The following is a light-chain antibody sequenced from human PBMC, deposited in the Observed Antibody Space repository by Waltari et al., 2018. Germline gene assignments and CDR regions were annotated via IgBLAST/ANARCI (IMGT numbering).Light chain of an antibody. CDR1: PSDVGRYHL. J-gene: IGLJ1*01. CDR2: EVF. Sequence: QSALTQPASVSGTPGQSITIPCSGTPSDVGRYHLVSWYPQHPGEAPKLLICEVFKRPPDTSSRFSGAKSGSTASLTISGLQPEDEADYYCCSYAGRGTYVFGSGTKVTVL. CDR3: CSYAGRGTYV. V-gene: IGLV2-23*02.